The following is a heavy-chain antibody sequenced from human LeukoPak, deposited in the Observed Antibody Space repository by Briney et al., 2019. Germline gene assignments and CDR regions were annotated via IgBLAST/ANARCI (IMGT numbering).Heavy chain of an antibody. Sequence: ASVKVSCKASGYTFTSYGISWVRQAPGQGLEWMGWISAYNGNTNYAQKLQGRVTMTTDTSTSTAYMELSSLRSEDTAVYYCARARRHIVVVTAITLQGMDVWGQGTMVTVSS. J-gene: IGHJ6*02. V-gene: IGHV1-18*01. CDR3: ARARRHIVVVTAITLQGMDV. CDR2: ISAYNGNT. CDR1: GYTFTSYG. D-gene: IGHD2-21*02.